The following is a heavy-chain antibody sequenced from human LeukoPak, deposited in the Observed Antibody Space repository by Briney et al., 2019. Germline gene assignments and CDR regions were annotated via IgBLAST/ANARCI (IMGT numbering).Heavy chain of an antibody. D-gene: IGHD6-13*01. CDR3: ARDRRSSSWYGDY. CDR2: ISAYNGNT. Sequence: ASVKVSCKASGYTFTSYGISWVRQAPGQGLEWMGWISAYNGNTNYAQKLQGRVTMTTDTPTSTAYMELRSLRSDVTAVYYCARDRRSSSWYGDYWGQGTLVTVSS. V-gene: IGHV1-18*01. CDR1: GYTFTSYG. J-gene: IGHJ4*02.